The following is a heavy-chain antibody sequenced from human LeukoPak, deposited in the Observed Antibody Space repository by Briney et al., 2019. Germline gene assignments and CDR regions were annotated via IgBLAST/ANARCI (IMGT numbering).Heavy chain of an antibody. CDR3: ARAPYGGWFDP. CDR2: ISSTGGTI. D-gene: IGHD4-23*01. Sequence: PGGSLRLSCAASGFTFSSNSMNWVRQAPGKGLEWVSYISSTGGTIYYADSMKGRFTISRDNAKNSLYLQMNSLRAEDTAVYYCARAPYGGWFDPWGQGTLVTVSS. CDR1: GFTFSSNS. V-gene: IGHV3-48*04. J-gene: IGHJ5*02.